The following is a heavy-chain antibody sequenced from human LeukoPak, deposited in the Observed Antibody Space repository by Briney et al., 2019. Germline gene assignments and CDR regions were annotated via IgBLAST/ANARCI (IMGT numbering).Heavy chain of an antibody. Sequence: ASVKVSCKASGYTFTDYYMHWVRQAPGQGLEWMGWINPHSGGTDHAQKFQGRVTMTRDTSISTAYMELSRLRSDDTAVYYCARQSSSGYQMDYWGQGTLVTVSS. D-gene: IGHD3-22*01. CDR3: ARQSSSGYQMDY. CDR2: INPHSGGT. J-gene: IGHJ4*02. V-gene: IGHV1-2*02. CDR1: GYTFTDYY.